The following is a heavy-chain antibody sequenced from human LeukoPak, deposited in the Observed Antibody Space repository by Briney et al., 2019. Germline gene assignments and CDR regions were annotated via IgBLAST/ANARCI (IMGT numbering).Heavy chain of an antibody. CDR1: GFIFSNDA. CDR2: IWFDGSNK. J-gene: IGHJ4*02. Sequence: GRSLRLSCAASGFIFSNDAMHWVRQAPGKGLEWVAFIWFDGSNKYYADSVKGRFTISRDNSKNTLYLQMNSLRAEDTAVYYCARDRRYFDYWGQGTLVTVSS. V-gene: IGHV3-30*19. CDR3: ARDRRYFDY.